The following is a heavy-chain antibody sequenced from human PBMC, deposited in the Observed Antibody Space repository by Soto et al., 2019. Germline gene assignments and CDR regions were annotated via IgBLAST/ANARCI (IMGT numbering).Heavy chain of an antibody. CDR3: ARDSGYCSGGSCLGPKMGNYYYYGMDV. CDR1: GDSVSSNSAA. J-gene: IGHJ6*02. V-gene: IGHV6-1*01. D-gene: IGHD2-15*01. Sequence: SQTLSLTCAISGDSVSSNSAAWNWIRQSPSRGLEWLGRTYYRSKWYNDYAVSVKSRITINPDTSKNQFSLQLNSVTPEDTAVYYCARDSGYCSGGSCLGPKMGNYYYYGMDVWGQGTTVTVSS. CDR2: TYYRSKWYN.